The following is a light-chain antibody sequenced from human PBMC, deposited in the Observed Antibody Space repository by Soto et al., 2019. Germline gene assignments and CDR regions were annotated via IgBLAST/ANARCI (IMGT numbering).Light chain of an antibody. J-gene: IGLJ1*01. CDR2: EVT. V-gene: IGLV2-8*01. CDR3: YSYAGSSNSV. Sequence: QSVLAQPPSASGSPGQSVTISCTGTSSDIGTYNYVSWYQQHPGKAPKLLIYEVTKRPSGVPDRFSGSKSGNTASLTVSGLQAEDEADYYCYSYAGSSNSVFGTGTKLTVL. CDR1: SSDIGTYNY.